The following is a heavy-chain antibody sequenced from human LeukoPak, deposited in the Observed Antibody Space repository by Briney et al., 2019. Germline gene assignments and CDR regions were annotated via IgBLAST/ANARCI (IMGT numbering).Heavy chain of an antibody. D-gene: IGHD6-19*01. V-gene: IGHV4-61*02. J-gene: IGHJ4*02. CDR1: GGSISSGSYY. CDR2: IYTSGST. CDR3: ARDDSSGWYRGLDY. Sequence: SETLSLTCTVSGGSISSGSYYWSWIRQPAGKGLEWIGRIYTSGSTNYNPSLKSRVTISVDTSKNQFSLKLSSVTAADTAVYYCARDDSSGWYRGLDYWGQGTLVTVSS.